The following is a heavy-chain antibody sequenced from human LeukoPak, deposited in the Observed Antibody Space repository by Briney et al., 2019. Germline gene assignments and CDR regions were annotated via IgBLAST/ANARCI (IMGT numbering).Heavy chain of an antibody. CDR2: IYPGDSNT. CDR3: ARFAYGSDYFPGHY. D-gene: IGHD3-22*01. J-gene: IGHJ4*02. Sequence: GESLKISCKGSGYTFPNYWIGWARQMPGKGLEWMGIIYPGDSNTRYSPSFRGQVTISADKSINTAYLQWSSLKASDTAMYYCARFAYGSDYFPGHYWGRGTLVTVSS. V-gene: IGHV5-51*01. CDR1: GYTFPNYW.